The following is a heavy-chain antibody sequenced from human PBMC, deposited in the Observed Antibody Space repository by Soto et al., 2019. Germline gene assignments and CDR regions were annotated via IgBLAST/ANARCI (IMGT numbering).Heavy chain of an antibody. J-gene: IGHJ3*02. CDR2: ISGSGGST. V-gene: IGHV3-23*01. Sequence: EVQLLESGGGLVQPGGSLRLSCAASGFTFSSYAMSWVRQAPGKGLEWVSAISGSGGSTYYADSVKGRFTISRDNPKNTLYLQMNSLRAEDTAVYYCAKRPYDFWSGYLNDAFDIWGQGTMVTVSS. CDR3: AKRPYDFWSGYLNDAFDI. CDR1: GFTFSSYA. D-gene: IGHD3-3*01.